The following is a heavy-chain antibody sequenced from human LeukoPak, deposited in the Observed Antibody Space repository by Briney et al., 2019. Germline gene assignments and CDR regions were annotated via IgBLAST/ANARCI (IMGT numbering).Heavy chain of an antibody. Sequence: GESLQISCKGSGYIFTTYWIGWVRPLPGKGVEWMGIIYPGDSDTRYTPSFQGQVTMSADKSINTAYLQWSSLKASDTAMYYCARRQGCSSTSCPPDYWGQGTLVTVST. V-gene: IGHV5-51*01. D-gene: IGHD2-2*01. CDR1: GYIFTTYW. CDR2: IYPGDSDT. CDR3: ARRQGCSSTSCPPDY. J-gene: IGHJ4*02.